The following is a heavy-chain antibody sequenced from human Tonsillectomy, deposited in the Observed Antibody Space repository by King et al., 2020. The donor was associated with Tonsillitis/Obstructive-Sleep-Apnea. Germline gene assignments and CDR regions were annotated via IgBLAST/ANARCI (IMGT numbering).Heavy chain of an antibody. D-gene: IGHD2-8*01. CDR1: GGSISSYY. Sequence: QLQESGPGLVKPSETLSLTCTVSGGSISSYYWSWIRQPPGKGLEWIGYLYYSGSTNYKPSLNSRVTISVDTSKNQFSLKLSSVTAADTAVYYCARDMVLEAGGDAFDIWGQGTMVTVSS. CDR3: ARDMVLEAGGDAFDI. V-gene: IGHV4-59*01. CDR2: LYYSGST. J-gene: IGHJ3*02.